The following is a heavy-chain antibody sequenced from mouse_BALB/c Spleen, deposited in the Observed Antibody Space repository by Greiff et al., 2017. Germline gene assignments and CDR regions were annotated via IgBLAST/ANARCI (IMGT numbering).Heavy chain of an antibody. CDR2: ISNGGGST. J-gene: IGHJ3*01. D-gene: IGHD1-1*01. V-gene: IGHV5-12-2*01. CDR3: ARGSSGYGTWFAY. Sequence: EVKLVESGGGLVQPGGSLKLSCAASGFTFSSYTMSWVRQTPEKRLEWVAYISNGGGSTYYPDTVKGRFTISRDNAKNTLYLQMSSLKSEDTAMYYCARGSSGYGTWFAYWGQGTLVTVSA. CDR1: GFTFSSYT.